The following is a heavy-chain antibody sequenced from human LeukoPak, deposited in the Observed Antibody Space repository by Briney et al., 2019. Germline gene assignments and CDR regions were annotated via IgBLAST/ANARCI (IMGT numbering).Heavy chain of an antibody. Sequence: PGGSLRLSCATSGFTFSTSWMHWVRQAPRKGLVWVSLISSDGSATTYADSVKGRFTISRDNVKNTLYLQMNSLRVEDTALYYCARVRSSSWYDYWGQGALVTVSS. V-gene: IGHV3-74*01. D-gene: IGHD6-13*01. J-gene: IGHJ4*02. CDR3: ARVRSSSWYDY. CDR2: ISSDGSAT. CDR1: GFTFSTSW.